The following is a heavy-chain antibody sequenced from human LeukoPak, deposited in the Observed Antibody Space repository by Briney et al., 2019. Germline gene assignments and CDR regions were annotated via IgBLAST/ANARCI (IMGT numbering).Heavy chain of an antibody. CDR2: IWYDGSNK. V-gene: IGHV3-33*01. J-gene: IGHJ6*02. CDR1: GFTFSSYG. Sequence: GGSLRLSCAASGFTFSSYGMHWVRQAPGKGLEWVAVIWYDGSNKYYADSVKGRFTISRDNSKNTLYLQMNSLRAEDTAVYYCARESTVPLGGMDVWGQGTTVTVSS. CDR3: ARESTVPLGGMDV. D-gene: IGHD1-14*01.